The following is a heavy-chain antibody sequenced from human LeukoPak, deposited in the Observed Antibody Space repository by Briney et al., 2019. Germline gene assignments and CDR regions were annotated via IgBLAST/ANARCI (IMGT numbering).Heavy chain of an antibody. V-gene: IGHV3-72*01. CDR2: IRNKANSYTT. Sequence: GGSLNLSCAASGFTFSDHYMDWVRQAPGKGLEWVGRIRNKANSYTTQYAASLKDRFTISRDDSKNSLYLQMNSLKTEDTAVYYCARASVTLPFDCWGQGTLVTVSS. CDR1: GFTFSDHY. CDR3: ARASVTLPFDC. D-gene: IGHD4-17*01. J-gene: IGHJ4*02.